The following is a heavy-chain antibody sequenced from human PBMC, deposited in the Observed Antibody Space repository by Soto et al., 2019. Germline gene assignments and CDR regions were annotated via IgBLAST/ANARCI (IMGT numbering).Heavy chain of an antibody. CDR2: ITSSSSYI. CDR1: GFTFSLYS. J-gene: IGHJ4*02. CDR3: VRARSTDSRPDY. D-gene: IGHD3-22*01. V-gene: IGHV3-21*01. Sequence: GSLRLSCAASGFTFSLYSMVWVRQAPGKGLEWVASITSSSSYIYYEDSLKGRFTISRDNAKNSLFLQLDSLRAEDTAVYFCVRARSTDSRPDYWGQGTLVTVSS.